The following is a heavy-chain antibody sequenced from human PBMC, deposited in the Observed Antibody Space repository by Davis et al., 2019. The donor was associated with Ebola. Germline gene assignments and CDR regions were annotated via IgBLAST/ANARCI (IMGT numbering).Heavy chain of an antibody. CDR2: IYDHST. D-gene: IGHD6-19*01. Sequence: GESLKISCAASGFIVSSNHMSWVRQAPGKGLEWVSVIYDHSTAYADSVRGRFIISRDKSNNTLYLEMNSLRVDDTAVYYCATTQWLREFDNWGQGTLVTVSS. CDR3: ATTQWLREFDN. V-gene: IGHV3-53*05. J-gene: IGHJ4*02. CDR1: GFIVSSNH.